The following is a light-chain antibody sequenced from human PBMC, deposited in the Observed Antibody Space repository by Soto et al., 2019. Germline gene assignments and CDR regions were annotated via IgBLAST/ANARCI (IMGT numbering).Light chain of an antibody. CDR3: QSYDSSLSGWV. CDR2: ANS. V-gene: IGLV1-40*01. J-gene: IGLJ3*02. CDR1: SSYIGAGYD. Sequence: VLTQPPSVSGAPGQRVTISCTGSSSYIGAGYDVHWYQQLPGTAPKLLIYANSNRPSGVPDRFSGSKSGTSASLAITGLQAEDEADYYCQSYDSSLSGWVFGGGTKLTVL.